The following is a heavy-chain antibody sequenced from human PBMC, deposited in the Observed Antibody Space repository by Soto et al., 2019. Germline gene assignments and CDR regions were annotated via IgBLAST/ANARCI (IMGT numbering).Heavy chain of an antibody. D-gene: IGHD3-9*01. Sequence: SETLSLTCAVSGYSISSGYYWDWIRQPPGKGLEWIGSIYHSGSTYYNPSLKSRVTISVDTSKNQFSLKLSSVTAADTAVYYCARDSYYDILTGYYHFDYWGQGTLVTVSS. J-gene: IGHJ4*02. CDR2: IYHSGST. V-gene: IGHV4-38-2*02. CDR3: ARDSYYDILTGYYHFDY. CDR1: GYSISSGYY.